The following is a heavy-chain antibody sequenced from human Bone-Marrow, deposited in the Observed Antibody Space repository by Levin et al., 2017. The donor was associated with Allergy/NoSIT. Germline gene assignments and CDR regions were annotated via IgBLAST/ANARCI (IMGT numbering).Heavy chain of an antibody. CDR2: INHSGST. D-gene: IGHD3-22*01. Sequence: SETLSLTCAVYGGSFSGYYWSWIRQPPGKGLEWIGEINHSGSTNYNPSLKSRVTISVDTSKNQFSLKLSSVTAADTAVYYCARGLGIVGNYYYGMDVWGQGTTVTVSS. CDR3: ARGLGIVGNYYYGMDV. V-gene: IGHV4-34*01. CDR1: GGSFSGYY. J-gene: IGHJ6*02.